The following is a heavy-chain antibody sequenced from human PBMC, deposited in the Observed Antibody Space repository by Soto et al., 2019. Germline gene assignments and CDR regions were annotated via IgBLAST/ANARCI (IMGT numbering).Heavy chain of an antibody. CDR1: GGSFSGYY. CDR3: ARARRGANSYYYMDV. V-gene: IGHV4-34*01. J-gene: IGHJ6*03. CDR2: INHSGST. Sequence: PSETLSLTCAVYGGSFSGYYWSWIRQPPGKGLEWIGEINHSGSTNYNPSLKSRVTISVDTSKNQFSLKLSSVTAADTAVYYCARARRGANSYYYMDVWGQGTTVTVSS.